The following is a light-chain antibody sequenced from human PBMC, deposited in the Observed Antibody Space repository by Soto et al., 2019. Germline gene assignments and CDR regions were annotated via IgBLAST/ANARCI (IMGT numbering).Light chain of an antibody. CDR2: GAS. CDR1: HSVSSN. J-gene: IGKJ3*01. V-gene: IGKV3-15*01. Sequence: EIVMTQSPATLSVSPGERATLSCRASHSVSSNLAWYQQKPGQAPRLLIYGASTRATGIPARFSGSGSGTEFTLTISSLQSGDFAVYYCQQYNNWPFTFGPGTKVDIK. CDR3: QQYNNWPFT.